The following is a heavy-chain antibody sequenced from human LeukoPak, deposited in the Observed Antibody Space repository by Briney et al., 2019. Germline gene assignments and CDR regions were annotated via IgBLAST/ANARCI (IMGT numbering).Heavy chain of an antibody. CDR3: ASGPYSSSWYPPFDY. J-gene: IGHJ4*02. D-gene: IGHD6-13*01. CDR1: GGTFSSYA. Sequence: SVKVSCKASGGTFSSYAISWVRQAPGQGLEWMGRIIPIFGTANYAQKFQGRVTITTDESTSTACMELSSLRSEDTAVYYCASGPYSSSWYPPFDYWGQGTLVTVSS. V-gene: IGHV1-69*05. CDR2: IIPIFGTA.